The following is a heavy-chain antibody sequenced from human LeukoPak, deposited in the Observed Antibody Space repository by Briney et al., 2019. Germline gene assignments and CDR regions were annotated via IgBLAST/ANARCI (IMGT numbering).Heavy chain of an antibody. J-gene: IGHJ4*02. D-gene: IGHD3-10*01. Sequence: SETLSLTCTVSGASISSAYYWIWIRQPPGRGLEWVGYIYYTGTTYYNPSLKSRVTISVDTSTNQFSLRLSSVTASDTAVYYCARGTADYYGSGTLGYSDYWGQGTLVTVSS. CDR3: ARGTADYYGSGTLGYSDY. CDR1: GASISSAYY. V-gene: IGHV4-30-4*01. CDR2: IYYTGTT.